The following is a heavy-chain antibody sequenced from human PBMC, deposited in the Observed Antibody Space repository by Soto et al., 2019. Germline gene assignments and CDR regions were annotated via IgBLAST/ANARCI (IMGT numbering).Heavy chain of an antibody. Sequence: LQLQESGPGLVKPSEPLSLTCTVSGGSISSSSHYWGWIRQPPGKGLEWIGSLYYGGSTYYNPSLKSRVTISVDTSKNHFSLKLSSVTAADTAVYHCAKHSSSWYHFDYWGQGTLVTVSS. D-gene: IGHD6-13*01. CDR2: LYYGGST. J-gene: IGHJ4*02. V-gene: IGHV4-39*01. CDR3: AKHSSSWYHFDY. CDR1: GGSISSSSHY.